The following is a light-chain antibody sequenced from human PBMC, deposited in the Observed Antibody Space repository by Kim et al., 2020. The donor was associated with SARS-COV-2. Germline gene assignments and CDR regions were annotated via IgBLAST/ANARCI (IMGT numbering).Light chain of an antibody. CDR1: QIVSDSN. CDR2: GAS. J-gene: IGKJ1*01. V-gene: IGKV3-20*01. Sequence: SPRVRATLSCKASQIVSDSNLAWYQHKPGRAPRLLIYGASTRAAGIPDRFSGSGSGTDFTLTISRLEPEDFAMYYCQQYGYSPWTFGQGTKVDIK. CDR3: QQYGYSPWT.